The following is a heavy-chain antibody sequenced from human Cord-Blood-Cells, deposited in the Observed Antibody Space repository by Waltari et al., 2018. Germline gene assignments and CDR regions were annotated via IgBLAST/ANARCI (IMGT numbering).Heavy chain of an antibody. V-gene: IGHV1-69*12. CDR3: ARGHGLCDDAFDI. CDR1: GGTFSSYA. CDR2: IIPMYGTA. J-gene: IGHJ3*02. Sequence: QVQLVQSGAEVKKPGSSVKVSCKASGGTFSSYAISWVRQAPGQGLEWMGGIIPMYGTASYDREFQGIVTITADESTSTAYMELSSLRCEDTAVYYCARGHGLCDDAFDIWGQGTMVTVSS. D-gene: IGHD2-21*01.